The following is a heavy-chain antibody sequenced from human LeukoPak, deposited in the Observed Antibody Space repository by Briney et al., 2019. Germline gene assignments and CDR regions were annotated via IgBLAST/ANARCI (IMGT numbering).Heavy chain of an antibody. J-gene: IGHJ6*03. Sequence: GGSLRLSCAASGFTFSNAWMSWVRQAPGKGLEWVGRIKSKTDGGTTDYAAAVKGRFTISRDDSKNTLYLQMNSLKTEDTAVYYCTTDGRSKYCSSTSCYYYYYMDVWGKGTTVTVSS. D-gene: IGHD2-2*01. V-gene: IGHV3-15*01. CDR3: TTDGRSKYCSSTSCYYYYYMDV. CDR2: IKSKTDGGTT. CDR1: GFTFSNAW.